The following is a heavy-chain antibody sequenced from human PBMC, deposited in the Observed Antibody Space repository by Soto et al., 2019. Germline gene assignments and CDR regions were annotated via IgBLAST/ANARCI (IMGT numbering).Heavy chain of an antibody. V-gene: IGHV3-48*04. CDR2: ITGGSGTI. Sequence: PWGSLRLSCAASGFTFSPYNMNWVRRAPGKGLEWVSYITGGSGTIHYADSVRGRFTISRDNAKKSLYLQMNSLRGEDTAVYYCAREMSSTWYGRGDCMDAWGQGTTVTVS. J-gene: IGHJ6*02. CDR1: GFTFSPYN. CDR3: AREMSSTWYGRGDCMDA. D-gene: IGHD6-13*01.